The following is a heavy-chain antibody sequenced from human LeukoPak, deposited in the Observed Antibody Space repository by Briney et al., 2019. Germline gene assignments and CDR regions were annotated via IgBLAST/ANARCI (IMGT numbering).Heavy chain of an antibody. V-gene: IGHV4-59*01. D-gene: IGHD6-19*01. J-gene: IGHJ4*02. CDR1: GGSISSYY. Sequence: SETLSLTCTVSGGSISSYYWSWLGQPPGKGLEWIGYIYYSGSTNYNPSLKSRVTISVDTSKNQFSLKLSSVTAADTAVYYCARDLASSGCYDYWGQGTLVTVSS. CDR3: ARDLASSGCYDY. CDR2: IYYSGST.